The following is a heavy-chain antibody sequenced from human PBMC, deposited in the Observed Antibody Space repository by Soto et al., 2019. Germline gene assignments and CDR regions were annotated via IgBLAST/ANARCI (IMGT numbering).Heavy chain of an antibody. CDR2: IYYSGSN. CDR1: GGSISSSSYY. Sequence: QLQLQESGPGLVKPSETLSLTCAVSGGSISSSSYYWGWIRQPPGKGLEWIGSIYYSGSNYYTPSHQHRVGISVDVSKNQFSLKLNSVTAADTAVYYCARRTVNIRTFYSGLKTHCFDYWGQGTLVTVSS. D-gene: IGHD6-19*01. J-gene: IGHJ4*02. V-gene: IGHV4-39*01. CDR3: ARRTVNIRTFYSGLKTHCFDY.